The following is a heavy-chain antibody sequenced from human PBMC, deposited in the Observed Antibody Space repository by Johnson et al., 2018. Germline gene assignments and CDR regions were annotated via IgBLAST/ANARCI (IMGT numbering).Heavy chain of an antibody. D-gene: IGHD2-2*01. Sequence: QVQLVQSGGGVVQPGRSLRLSCAASGFTFSSYGMHWVRQAPGKGLEWVAVISYDGSNKYYADAVKGRFTISRDNSKNTRYLQMNSPRAEDTAVYYCAKGVVLREYQDAFDIWGQGTMVTVSS. J-gene: IGHJ3*02. CDR3: AKGVVLREYQDAFDI. CDR1: GFTFSSYG. CDR2: ISYDGSNK. V-gene: IGHV3-30*18.